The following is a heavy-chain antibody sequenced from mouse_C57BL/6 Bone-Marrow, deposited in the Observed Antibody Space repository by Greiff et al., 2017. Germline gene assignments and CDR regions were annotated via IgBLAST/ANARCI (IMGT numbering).Heavy chain of an antibody. D-gene: IGHD2-5*01. Sequence: VQLQQPGAELVKPGASVKLSCKASGYTFTSYWMHWVKQRPGQGLEWIGMIHPNSGSTKYNEKFKSKATLTVDKSSSTAYMQLSSLTSEDSAVYYCTYSNYGFAYWGQGTLVTVSA. J-gene: IGHJ3*01. V-gene: IGHV1-64*01. CDR2: IHPNSGST. CDR1: GYTFTSYW. CDR3: TYSNYGFAY.